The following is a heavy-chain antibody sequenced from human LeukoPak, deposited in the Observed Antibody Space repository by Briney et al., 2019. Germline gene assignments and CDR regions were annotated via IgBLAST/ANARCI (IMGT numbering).Heavy chain of an antibody. CDR3: AKDLGMILTQGMDV. J-gene: IGHJ6*02. D-gene: IGHD4/OR15-4a*01. CDR1: GGSISSYY. V-gene: IGHV3-7*03. CDR2: IKQDGSEK. Sequence: ETLSLTCTVSGGSISSYYWSWVRQAPGKGLEWVANIKQDGSEKYYVDSVKGRFTISRDNAKNSLYLQMNSLRAEDTAVYYCAKDLGMILTQGMDVWGQGTTVTVSS.